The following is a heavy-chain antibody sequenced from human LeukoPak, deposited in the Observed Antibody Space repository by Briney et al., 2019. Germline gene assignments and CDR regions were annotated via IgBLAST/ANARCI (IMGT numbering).Heavy chain of an antibody. CDR3: ARGTCSNSGCRPYFDY. CDR1: GGSFSGYY. V-gene: IGHV4-34*01. J-gene: IGHJ4*02. CDR2: INHSGST. D-gene: IGHD2/OR15-2a*01. Sequence: SETLSLTCAVYGGSFSGYYWSWIRQPPGKGLEWIGEINHSGSTNYNPSLKSRVTISVDTSKSQFSLNLSSVTAADTAVYYCARGTCSNSGCRPYFDYWGRGTQVTVSS.